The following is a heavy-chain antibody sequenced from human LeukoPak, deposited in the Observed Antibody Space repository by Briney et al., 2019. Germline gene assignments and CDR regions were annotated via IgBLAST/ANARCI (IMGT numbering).Heavy chain of an antibody. J-gene: IGHJ4*02. CDR3: ARGRIAAPAYYFDY. V-gene: IGHV4-61*08. Sequence: SETLSLTCTVSGGSISSGDYYWSWIRQPPGKGLEWIGYIYYSGSTNYNPSLKSRVTISVDTSKNQFSLKLSSVTAADTAVYYCARGRIAAPAYYFDYWGQGTLVTVSS. CDR1: GGSISSGDYY. CDR2: IYYSGST. D-gene: IGHD6-6*01.